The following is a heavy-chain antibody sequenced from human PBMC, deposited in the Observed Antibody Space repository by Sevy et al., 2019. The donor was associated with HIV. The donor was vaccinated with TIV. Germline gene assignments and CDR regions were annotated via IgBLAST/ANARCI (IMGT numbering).Heavy chain of an antibody. D-gene: IGHD3-22*01. CDR3: ARGDPRGYYIQ. CDR1: GGSISSYY. J-gene: IGHJ4*02. Sequence: SETLSLTCTVSGGSISSYYWSWIRQPPGKGLEWIGYIYYSGSTNYNPSLKSRVTISVDTSKNQFSLKLSSVTAADTAVYYCARGDPRGYYIQWGQGTLVTVSS. V-gene: IGHV4-59*01. CDR2: IYYSGST.